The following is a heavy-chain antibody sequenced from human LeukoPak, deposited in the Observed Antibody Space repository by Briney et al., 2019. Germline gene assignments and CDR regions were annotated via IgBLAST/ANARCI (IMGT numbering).Heavy chain of an antibody. CDR1: GFTLSSYA. V-gene: IGHV3-30-3*01. CDR3: ARDKVSVVAAIDS. CDR2: ISYDRSNK. J-gene: IGHJ4*02. Sequence: PGGSLRLSWAASGFTLSSYAMHWVRQAPGKGLEWVAVISYDRSNKYYADSVKGRFTISRDNSKNTLYLQMNSLRAEDTAVYYCARDKVSVVAAIDSWGQGTLVTVSS. D-gene: IGHD2-15*01.